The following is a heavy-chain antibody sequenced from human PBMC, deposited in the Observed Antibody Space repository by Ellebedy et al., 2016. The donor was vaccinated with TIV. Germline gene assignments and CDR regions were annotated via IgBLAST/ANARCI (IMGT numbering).Heavy chain of an antibody. CDR2: IKQAGSDK. Sequence: PGGSLRLSCAASGFTFSRYWMSWVRQTPGRGLEWVANIKQAGSDKNYVDSVKGRFTISRDNAKNSLYLQMNSLSADDTAVYYCARGSGYCSSTSCSGETDWGQGTPVTVSS. D-gene: IGHD2-2*01. V-gene: IGHV3-7*03. CDR3: ARGSGYCSSTSCSGETD. J-gene: IGHJ4*02. CDR1: GFTFSRYW.